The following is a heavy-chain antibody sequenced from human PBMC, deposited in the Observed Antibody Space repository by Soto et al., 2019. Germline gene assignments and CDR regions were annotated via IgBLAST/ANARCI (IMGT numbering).Heavy chain of an antibody. J-gene: IGHJ5*02. CDR2: ITTSSAYI. CDR3: VRSGTARLLRHSWFDT. CDR1: GFTFNTYD. V-gene: IGHV3-21*01. D-gene: IGHD2-21*01. Sequence: EVQLVESGGGLVKPGGSLRLSCAASGFTFNTYDMNWVRQAPGKGLEWVSSITTSSAYIYYAGSLKGRITISRDNAKNSLFLQMNSLRAEDTAVYYCVRSGTARLLRHSWFDTWGQGTLVTLSS.